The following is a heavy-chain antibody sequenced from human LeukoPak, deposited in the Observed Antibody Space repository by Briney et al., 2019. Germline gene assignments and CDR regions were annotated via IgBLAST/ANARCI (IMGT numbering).Heavy chain of an antibody. CDR1: AYSISSSYY. D-gene: IGHD3-10*01. CDR3: ARERRGVWPYGSPLDDYYYMDV. V-gene: IGHV4-38-2*02. CDR2: IYHTGST. J-gene: IGHJ6*03. Sequence: SETLSLTCTVSAYSISSSYYWGWIRQPPGKGLEWIGSIYHTGSTSYNPSLKSRVTISLDTSKNQFSLKLTSVTAADTALYYCARERRGVWPYGSPLDDYYYMDVWGKGTPVTVSS.